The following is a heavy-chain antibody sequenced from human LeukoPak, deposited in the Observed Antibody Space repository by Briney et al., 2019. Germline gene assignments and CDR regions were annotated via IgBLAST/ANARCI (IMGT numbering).Heavy chain of an antibody. D-gene: IGHD3-22*01. CDR3: ARILPTSISYDSSGYSNFDY. CDR2: IYYSGST. J-gene: IGHJ4*02. V-gene: IGHV4-31*03. Sequence: SETLSLTCTVSGGSISSGGYYWSWIRQHPGKGLEWIGYIYYSGSTYYNPSLKSRVTISVDTSKNQFSLKLSSVTAADTAVYYCARILPTSISYDSSGYSNFDYWGQGTLVTVSS. CDR1: GGSISSGGYY.